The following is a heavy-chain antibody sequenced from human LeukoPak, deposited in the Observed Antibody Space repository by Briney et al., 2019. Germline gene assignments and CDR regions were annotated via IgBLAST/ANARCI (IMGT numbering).Heavy chain of an antibody. CDR1: GYTFTSYY. J-gene: IGHJ6*03. D-gene: IGHD3-3*01. CDR3: ARGGLRDYYMDV. CDR2: INPSGGST. Sequence: ASVKVSCKASGYTFTSYYMHWVRQAPGQGLEWMGIINPSGGSTSYAQKFQARVTMTRDTSTSTVYMELSSLRSGDTAVYYCARGGLRDYYMDVWGKGTTVIISS. V-gene: IGHV1-46*01.